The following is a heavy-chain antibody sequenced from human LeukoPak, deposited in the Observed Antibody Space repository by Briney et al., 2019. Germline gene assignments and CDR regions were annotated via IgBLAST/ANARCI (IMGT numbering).Heavy chain of an antibody. D-gene: IGHD3-10*01. CDR1: GYTFTGYY. J-gene: IGHJ4*02. V-gene: IGHV1-2*02. CDR3: ARILSGRHPEAC. Sequence: EASVKVSCKASGYTFTGYYMHWVRQAPGQGLEWMGWINPNSGGTNYAQKFQGRVTMTRDTSISTAYMELSRLRFDDTAVYYCARILSGRHPEACWGRGTLVTVSS. CDR2: INPNSGGT.